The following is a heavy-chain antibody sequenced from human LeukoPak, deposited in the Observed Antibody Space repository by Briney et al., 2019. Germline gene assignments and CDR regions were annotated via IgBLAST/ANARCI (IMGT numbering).Heavy chain of an antibody. CDR3: ARDADYDFWSGHSYYYYMDV. CDR1: GGSFSGYY. CDR2: INHSGST. Sequence: PSETLSLTCAVYGGSFSGYYWSWIRQPPGKGLEWIGEINHSGSTNYNPSLKSRVTISVDTSKNQFSLKLSSVTAADTAVYYCARDADYDFWSGHSYYYYMDVRGKGTTVTVSS. V-gene: IGHV4-34*01. D-gene: IGHD3-3*01. J-gene: IGHJ6*03.